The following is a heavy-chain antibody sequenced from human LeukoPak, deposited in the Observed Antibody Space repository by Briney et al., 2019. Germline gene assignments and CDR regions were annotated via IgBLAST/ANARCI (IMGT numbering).Heavy chain of an antibody. CDR3: ARDPPGCSGGSCHHPFDY. J-gene: IGHJ4*02. D-gene: IGHD2-15*01. CDR1: GFTLSRFS. Sequence: GGSLRLSCAASGFTLSRFSINGAPRAPGKGWEGVSSIRRSSSYIYYADSLKGRFNIPRHNAQNYLYREMNSLRAGHRPVYYCARDPPGCSGGSCHHPFDYWGQGTLVTVSS. V-gene: IGHV3-21*01. CDR2: IRRSSSYI.